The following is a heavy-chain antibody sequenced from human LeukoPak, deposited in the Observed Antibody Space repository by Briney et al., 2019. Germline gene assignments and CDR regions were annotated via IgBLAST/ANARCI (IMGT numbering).Heavy chain of an antibody. CDR1: GFSFDDYG. CDR3: ARAYAPIAVSGYNWFDP. Sequence: GGSLRLSCAASGFSFDDYGMSWVRQAPGKGLEWVSGINWNGGSTGYADSVKGRFTISRDNAKNSLYLQMNSLRAEDTAVYYCARAYAPIAVSGYNWFDPWGQGTLVTVSS. CDR2: INWNGGST. J-gene: IGHJ5*02. V-gene: IGHV3-20*04. D-gene: IGHD6-19*01.